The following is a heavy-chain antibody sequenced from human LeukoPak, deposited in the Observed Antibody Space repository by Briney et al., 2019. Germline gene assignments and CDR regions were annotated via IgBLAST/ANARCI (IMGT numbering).Heavy chain of an antibody. D-gene: IGHD4-17*01. J-gene: IGHJ4*02. CDR3: ARLRGAMTPVTSDFDY. CDR1: GGSISGSSYY. V-gene: IGHV4-39*01. Sequence: PSETLSLTCTVSGGSISGSSYYWAWIRQPPGKGLEWVGSGFYSGSAYYNPSLKSRLTISVDTSKNQFSLHLRSVTAADTAVYYCARLRGAMTPVTSDFDYWGQGILVTVSS. CDR2: GFYSGSA.